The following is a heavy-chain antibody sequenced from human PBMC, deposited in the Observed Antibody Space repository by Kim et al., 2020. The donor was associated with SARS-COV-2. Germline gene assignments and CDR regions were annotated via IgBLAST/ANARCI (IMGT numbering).Heavy chain of an antibody. J-gene: IGHJ5*02. CDR3: GAAAGTGYNWFDP. D-gene: IGHD6-13*01. Sequence: SVKVSCKASGGTFSSYAISWVRQAPGQGLEWMGGIIPIFGTANYAQKFQGRVTITADESTSTAYMELSSLRSEDTAVYYCGAAAGTGYNWFDPWGQGTLVTVSS. CDR1: GGTFSSYA. V-gene: IGHV1-69*13. CDR2: IIPIFGTA.